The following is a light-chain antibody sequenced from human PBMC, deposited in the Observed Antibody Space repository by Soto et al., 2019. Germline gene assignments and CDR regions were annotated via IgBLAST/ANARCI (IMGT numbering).Light chain of an antibody. Sequence: VMPQSPATLSVSPGERTTLACRASLSISTNLARDQQKPGQAPMRLIYSASTRATAIPARFSGSASGTEFTRTISSLQVEDFAVYYCQEYNEWPLTFGGGTKVE. CDR2: SAS. CDR1: LSISTN. V-gene: IGKV3-15*01. J-gene: IGKJ4*01. CDR3: QEYNEWPLT.